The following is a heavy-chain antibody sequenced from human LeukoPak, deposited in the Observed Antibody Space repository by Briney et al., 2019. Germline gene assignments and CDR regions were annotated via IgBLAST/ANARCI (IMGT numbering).Heavy chain of an antibody. Sequence: SETLSLTCTVSGGSFSSWYWSWIRQPPGKGLEWIGYIYDSGNTNYNPSLKSRVTISIDTSKNQFSLRLTSVTAADTATYYCARETSLTGYASGLGFNYWGQGILVTVSS. J-gene: IGHJ4*02. CDR1: GGSFSSWY. V-gene: IGHV4-59*01. CDR2: IYDSGNT. D-gene: IGHD6-19*01. CDR3: ARETSLTGYASGLGFNY.